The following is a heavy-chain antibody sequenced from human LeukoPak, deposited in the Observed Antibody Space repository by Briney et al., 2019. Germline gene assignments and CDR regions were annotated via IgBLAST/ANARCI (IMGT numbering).Heavy chain of an antibody. CDR1: GYSFTSYW. J-gene: IGHJ5*02. CDR3: ARLGVVPLNWFDP. Sequence: GEALQIFCKGSGYSFTSYWIGWVRQMPGKGLEWMGIIYPGDSDTRYSPSFQGQVTISADKSISTAYLQWSSLKASDTAMYYCARLGVVPLNWFDPWGQGTLVTVSS. CDR2: IYPGDSDT. D-gene: IGHD3-3*01. V-gene: IGHV5-51*01.